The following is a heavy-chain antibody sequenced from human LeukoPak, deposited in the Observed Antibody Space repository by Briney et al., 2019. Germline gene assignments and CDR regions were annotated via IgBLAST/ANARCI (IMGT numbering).Heavy chain of an antibody. J-gene: IGHJ5*02. CDR3: ARLWFGELFCWFDT. CDR1: GGSISSGDYY. Sequence: PSQTLSLTCTVSGGSISSGDYYWSWIRQPPGKGLEWIGYIYYSGSTYYNPSLKSRVTISVDTSKNQFSLKLSSVTAADTAVYYCARLWFGELFCWFDTWCQGTLVTVSS. V-gene: IGHV4-30-4*01. D-gene: IGHD3-10*01. CDR2: IYYSGST.